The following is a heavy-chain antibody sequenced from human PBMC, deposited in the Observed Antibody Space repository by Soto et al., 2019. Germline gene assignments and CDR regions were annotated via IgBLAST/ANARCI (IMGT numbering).Heavy chain of an antibody. CDR3: ARDSGELPSDY. J-gene: IGHJ4*02. Sequence: LRLSCAASGFTFSSYSMNWVRQAPGKGLEWVSSISSSSSYIYYADSVKGRFTISRDNAKNSLYLQMNSLRAEDTAVYYCARDSGELPSDYWGQGTLVTVSS. V-gene: IGHV3-21*01. CDR2: ISSSSSYI. D-gene: IGHD1-26*01. CDR1: GFTFSSYS.